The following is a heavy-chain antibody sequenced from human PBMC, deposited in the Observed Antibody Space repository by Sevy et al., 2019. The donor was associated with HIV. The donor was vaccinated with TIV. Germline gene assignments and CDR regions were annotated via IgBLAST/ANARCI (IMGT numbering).Heavy chain of an antibody. CDR2: LSFGCGEI. V-gene: IGHV3-23*01. CDR3: AREGCTKPHDY. CDR1: GFTFSKYS. J-gene: IGHJ4*02. D-gene: IGHD2-8*01. Sequence: GGSLRLSCAASGFTFSKYSMSWVRQPPGKGLEWVSTLSFGCGEINYADSVKGRFTISRDNSKNSVYLQMNNLRPEDTAVYYCAREGCTKPHDYWGQGTLVPVSS.